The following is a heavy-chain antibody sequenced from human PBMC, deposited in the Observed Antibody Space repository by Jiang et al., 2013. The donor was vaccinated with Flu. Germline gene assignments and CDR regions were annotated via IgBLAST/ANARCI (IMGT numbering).Heavy chain of an antibody. CDR3: TRDLSMNYCIDY. Sequence: GGGVVQPGTSLKLSCAASGFTFRSYAIHWVRQAPGKGLEWVAFISYDGNVKYYADSVKGRFTISRDNSKNTLYLQLNSLRVEDTAVYYCTRDLSMNYCIDYWGQGTLVTVSS. V-gene: IGHV3-30*04. CDR1: GFTFRSYA. D-gene: IGHD2-15*01. CDR2: ISYDGNVK. J-gene: IGHJ4*02.